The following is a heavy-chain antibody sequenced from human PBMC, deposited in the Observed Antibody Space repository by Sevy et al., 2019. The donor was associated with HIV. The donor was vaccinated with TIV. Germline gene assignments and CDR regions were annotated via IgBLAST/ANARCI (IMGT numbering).Heavy chain of an antibody. CDR3: ARDSSYSRSWFY. CDR1: GFTVSDNY. D-gene: IGHD6-13*01. Sequence: GGSLRLSCAASGFTVSDNYMSWVRQAPGKGLEWVSIIYGGGNTFYADSVKGRFTISRDNSKNTRYLQMNRLRDDDTAVVYCARDSSYSRSWFYWGQGTLVTVSS. CDR2: IYGGGNT. J-gene: IGHJ4*02. V-gene: IGHV3-66*01.